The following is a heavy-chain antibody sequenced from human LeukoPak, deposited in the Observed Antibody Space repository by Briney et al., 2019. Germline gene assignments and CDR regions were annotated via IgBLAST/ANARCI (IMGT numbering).Heavy chain of an antibody. CDR2: INPSGGST. CDR3: ARGRHYYDSSGYYYVSYYFDY. CDR1: GYTFSSNY. D-gene: IGHD3-22*01. Sequence: GASVKVSCKASGYTFSSNYMHWVRQAPGQGLEWMGIINPSGGSTNYAQKFQGRVTMTRDTSTSTVYMELSSLRSEDTAVYYCARGRHYYDSSGYYYVSYYFDYWGQGTLVTVSS. V-gene: IGHV1-46*01. J-gene: IGHJ4*02.